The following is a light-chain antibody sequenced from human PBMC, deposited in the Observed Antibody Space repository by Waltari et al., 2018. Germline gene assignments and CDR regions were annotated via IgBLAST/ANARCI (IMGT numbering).Light chain of an antibody. V-gene: IGLV8-61*01. CDR2: KIN. CDR1: SGSVSTTSY. CDR3: SLYMGSGIWV. J-gene: IGLJ3*02. Sequence: QTVVTQEPSLSVSPGGPVTLTCALSSGSVSTTSYATWYQQTPGRAPRTLVYKINNRSSGVPDRFSGSILGNKVALTITGAQADDESHYYCSLYMGSGIWVFGGGTRLTVL.